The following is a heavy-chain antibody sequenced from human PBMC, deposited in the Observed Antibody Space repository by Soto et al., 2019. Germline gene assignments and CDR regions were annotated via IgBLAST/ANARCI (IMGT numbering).Heavy chain of an antibody. CDR2: IDYNGVT. CDR1: GGSIYRSGYY. Sequence: SETLSLTCTVSGGSIYRSGYYWVWIRHPPGRGLEWIGNIDYNGVTYSNPSLKSRVTISRDTSKNQFSLKLTSVTAADTALYYCGKVLVGATGHTDSDSWGPGTLVTVSS. V-gene: IGHV4-39*01. J-gene: IGHJ4*02. CDR3: GKVLVGATGHTDSDS. D-gene: IGHD2-15*01.